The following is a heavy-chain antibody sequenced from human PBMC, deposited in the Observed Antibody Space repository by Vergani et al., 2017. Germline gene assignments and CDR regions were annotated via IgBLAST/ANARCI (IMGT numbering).Heavy chain of an antibody. Sequence: QVQLQQWGAGLLKPSETLSLTCAVDGGSFSGYYWSWSRQPPGKGLEWMGEINHSGSTNYNPSLKSRGTISVDTSKNQSARKLSSVTAADTAVDYCARPGTMIPWGQGTLVTVSS. CDR2: INHSGST. V-gene: IGHV4-34*01. J-gene: IGHJ4*02. D-gene: IGHD3-22*01. CDR1: GGSFSGYY. CDR3: ARPGTMIP.